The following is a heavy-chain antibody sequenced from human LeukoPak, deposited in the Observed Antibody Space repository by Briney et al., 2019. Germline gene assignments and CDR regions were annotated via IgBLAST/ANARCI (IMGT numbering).Heavy chain of an antibody. CDR2: ISSSSSTI. CDR3: ARYPHLDY. V-gene: IGHV3-48*01. J-gene: IGHJ4*02. D-gene: IGHD2-2*01. Sequence: GGSLRLSCAASGFNLGNYAMSWFRQAPGKGLEWVSYISSSSSTIYYADSVKGRFTISRDNAKNSLYLQMNSLRAEDTAVYYCARYPHLDYWGQGTLVTVSS. CDR1: GFNLGNYA.